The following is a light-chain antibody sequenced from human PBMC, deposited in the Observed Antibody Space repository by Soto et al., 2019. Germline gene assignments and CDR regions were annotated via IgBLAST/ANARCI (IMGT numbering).Light chain of an antibody. Sequence: IVLTQSPGTLSLSPGERATLSCRASQSVTSSYLAWYQQKPGQAPRLLFYGASTRATGIPDRFSGSGSGTFFTLTISRLEPEDFAVYYCQQYASSYTFGQGTKLEIK. CDR1: QSVTSSY. CDR2: GAS. J-gene: IGKJ2*01. V-gene: IGKV3-20*01. CDR3: QQYASSYT.